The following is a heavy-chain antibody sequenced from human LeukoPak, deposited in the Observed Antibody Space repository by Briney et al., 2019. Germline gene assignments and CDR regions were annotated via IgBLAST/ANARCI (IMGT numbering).Heavy chain of an antibody. Sequence: SVKISCKASGGTFSSYAISWVRQAPGQGLEWMGGIIPIFGTANYAQKFQGRVTITTDESTSTPYMELSSLRSEDTAVYYCARGRGHWDTNFDYWGQGTLVTVSS. D-gene: IGHD5-18*01. J-gene: IGHJ4*02. CDR2: IIPIFGTA. CDR3: ARGRGHWDTNFDY. CDR1: GGTFSSYA. V-gene: IGHV1-69*05.